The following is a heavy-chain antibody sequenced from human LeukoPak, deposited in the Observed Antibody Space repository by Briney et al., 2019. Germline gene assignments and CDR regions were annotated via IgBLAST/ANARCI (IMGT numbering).Heavy chain of an antibody. D-gene: IGHD2-8*01. CDR2: ISGSRGGT. J-gene: IGHJ5*02. CDR3: AKEPSYCTNGVCYSRVFDR. V-gene: IGHV3-23*01. Sequence: GGSLRLSCAASGFTFSSYAMSWVRQAPGKGLAWVSDISGSRGGTYYADSVKGRFTISRDNSKNTLYLQMSSLRAEDTAVYYCAKEPSYCTNGVCYSRVFDRWGQGTLVTVSS. CDR1: GFTFSSYA.